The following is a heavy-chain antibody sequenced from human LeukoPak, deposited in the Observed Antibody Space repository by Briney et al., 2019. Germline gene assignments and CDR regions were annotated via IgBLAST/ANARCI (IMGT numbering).Heavy chain of an antibody. CDR2: IYHSGST. CDR1: GGSISSGGYS. CDR3: ASSGPPRDGYNYGFDY. J-gene: IGHJ4*02. D-gene: IGHD5-24*01. V-gene: IGHV4-30-2*01. Sequence: SPSETLSLTCTVSGGSISSGGYSWSWIRQPPGKGLEWIGYIYHSGSTYYNPSLKSRVTISVDRSKNQFSLKLSSVTAADTAVYYCASSGPPRDGYNYGFDYWGQGILVTVSS.